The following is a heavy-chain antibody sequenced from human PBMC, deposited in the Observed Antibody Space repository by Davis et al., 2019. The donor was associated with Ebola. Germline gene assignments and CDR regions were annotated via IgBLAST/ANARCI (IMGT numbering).Heavy chain of an antibody. D-gene: IGHD4-17*01. CDR2: ISTSGSTM. Sequence: GESLKISCAASGFTFRAYSMRWIRQAPGTGLEWVSYISTSGSTMYYADSVKGRFTISRDNAKNTVYLQMNSLRAEDTAVYYCAGELRGFDYWGQGTLVTVSS. CDR1: GFTFRAYS. V-gene: IGHV3-11*04. J-gene: IGHJ4*02. CDR3: AGELRGFDY.